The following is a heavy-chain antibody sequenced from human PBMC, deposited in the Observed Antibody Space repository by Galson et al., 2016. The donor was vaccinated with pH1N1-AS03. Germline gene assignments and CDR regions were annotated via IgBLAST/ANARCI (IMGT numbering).Heavy chain of an antibody. J-gene: IGHJ4*02. CDR1: GHTFNTYY. CDR3: VAGTMYDDITGDKYYFDY. CDR2: INPSGDST. D-gene: IGHD3-22*01. Sequence: SVKVSCKASGHTFNTYYIHWVRQAPGQGLEWMGVINPSGDSTTYAQKLQGRVSLTRDTSAGTVSMELSSLRSEDTAVFFCVAGTMYDDITGDKYYFDYWGPGTLVTVSS. V-gene: IGHV1-46*02.